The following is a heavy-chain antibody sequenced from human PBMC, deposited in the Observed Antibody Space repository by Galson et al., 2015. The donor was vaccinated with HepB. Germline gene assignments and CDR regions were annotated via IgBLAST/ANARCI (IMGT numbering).Heavy chain of an antibody. Sequence: SLRLSCAASGFTLSSYWMSWVRQAPGKGLEWVANIKQDGSEKYYVDSVKGRFTISRDNAKNSLYLQMNSLRAEDTAVYYCAREVIGLVDTAMAFDYYYGMDVWGQGTTVTVSS. CDR2: IKQDGSEK. CDR3: AREVIGLVDTAMAFDYYYGMDV. D-gene: IGHD5-18*01. V-gene: IGHV3-7*01. CDR1: GFTLSSYW. J-gene: IGHJ6*02.